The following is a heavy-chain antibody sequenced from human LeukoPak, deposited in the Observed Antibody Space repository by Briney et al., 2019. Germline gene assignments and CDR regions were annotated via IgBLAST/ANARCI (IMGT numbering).Heavy chain of an antibody. J-gene: IGHJ4*02. Sequence: ASVKVSCKASGYSFTGYYIHWVRQAPGQGLECMGWINPNSGDTNYAQEFQGRVTMTRDTSISTAYMELSRLRSDDTAIYYCARVSSFDWLYYFDYWGQGTLVTVSS. D-gene: IGHD3-9*01. V-gene: IGHV1-2*02. CDR2: INPNSGDT. CDR3: ARVSSFDWLYYFDY. CDR1: GYSFTGYY.